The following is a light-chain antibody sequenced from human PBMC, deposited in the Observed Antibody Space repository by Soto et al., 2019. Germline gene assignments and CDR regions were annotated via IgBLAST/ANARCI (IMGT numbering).Light chain of an antibody. Sequence: QPVLTQSPSASASLGASVKLTCTLSRGHSSYAIAWHQQQPEKGPRYLMKLNSDGRHSKGDGIPDRFSGSSSGAERYLTISSLQSEDEADYYCQTWGTGIRVFGGGTKVTVL. J-gene: IGLJ3*02. CDR3: QTWGTGIRV. CDR1: RGHSSYA. V-gene: IGLV4-69*01. CDR2: LNSDGRH.